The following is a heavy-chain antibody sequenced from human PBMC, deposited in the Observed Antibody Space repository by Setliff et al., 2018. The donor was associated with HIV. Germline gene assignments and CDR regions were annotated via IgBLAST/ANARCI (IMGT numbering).Heavy chain of an antibody. Sequence: GASVKVSCKASGGTFSSYAISWVRQAPGQGLEWMGGIIPIFGTANYAQKFQGRVTITTDESTSTAYMELSSLRSEDTAVYYCAGTTGTQYYYYYGMDVWGQGTTVTVPS. CDR1: GGTFSSYA. V-gene: IGHV1-69*05. J-gene: IGHJ6*02. D-gene: IGHD4-17*01. CDR2: IIPIFGTA. CDR3: AGTTGTQYYYYYGMDV.